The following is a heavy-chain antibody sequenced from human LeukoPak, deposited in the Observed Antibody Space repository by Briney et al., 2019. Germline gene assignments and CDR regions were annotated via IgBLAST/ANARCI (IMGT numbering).Heavy chain of an antibody. J-gene: IGHJ5*02. D-gene: IGHD3-3*01. V-gene: IGHV3-23*01. CDR2: ISDTGGRT. CDR1: GFTFSDSA. CDR3: AKGGQDFDFWRFDL. Sequence: GGSLRLSCAASGFTFSDSAVSWVRHSPGEGLKWVSSISDTGGRTYYADSVKGRFTVTRDNSRNTVNLQMNSLPAGHTARYYCAKGGQDFDFWRFDLWGQGILVIVSS.